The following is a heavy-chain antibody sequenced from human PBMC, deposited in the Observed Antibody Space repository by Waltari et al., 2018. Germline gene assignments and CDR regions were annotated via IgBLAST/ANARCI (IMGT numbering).Heavy chain of an antibody. CDR2: MWYDGNKK. J-gene: IGHJ6*03. V-gene: IGHV3-33*06. CDR1: GFAFRTYG. Sequence: QVHLVESGGGVVQPGRSLRLSCAASGFAFRTYGMHWVRQSPGKGLEWLALMWYDGNKKIYADSVKGRVTISRDTSNNTLYLQMNNLRPEDTAIYYCAKAPAFYSSSLDYNCMDGWGKGTTVTVSS. D-gene: IGHD6-6*01. CDR3: AKAPAFYSSSLDYNCMDG.